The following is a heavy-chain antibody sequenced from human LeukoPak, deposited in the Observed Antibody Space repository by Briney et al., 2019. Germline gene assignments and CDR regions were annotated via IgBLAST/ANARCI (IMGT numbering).Heavy chain of an antibody. J-gene: IGHJ6*03. Sequence: SETLSLTCTVSGGSISSHFWSWIRQPPGKGLEWIGYIFYTGSTNYNPSLKSRVTISVDTSKNQFSLKLSSVTAADTAVYYCARLNTGYYYMDVWGKGTTVTVSS. CDR1: GGSISSHF. V-gene: IGHV4-59*08. CDR2: IFYTGST. D-gene: IGHD5-18*01. CDR3: ARLNTGYYYMDV.